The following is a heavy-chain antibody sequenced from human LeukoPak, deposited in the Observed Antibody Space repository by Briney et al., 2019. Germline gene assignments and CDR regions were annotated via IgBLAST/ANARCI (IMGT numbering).Heavy chain of an antibody. CDR1: GITFRNYC. Sequence: SGGSLRLSCAASGITFRNYCMSWVRQAPGKGLEWVANIKQDGTEKYYVDSVKGRFTISRDNANNSLYLQMNNLRDEETAVYYCARVLYGDYVGWLDPWGQGTLVTVSS. CDR2: IKQDGTEK. CDR3: ARVLYGDYVGWLDP. D-gene: IGHD4-17*01. J-gene: IGHJ5*02. V-gene: IGHV3-7*03.